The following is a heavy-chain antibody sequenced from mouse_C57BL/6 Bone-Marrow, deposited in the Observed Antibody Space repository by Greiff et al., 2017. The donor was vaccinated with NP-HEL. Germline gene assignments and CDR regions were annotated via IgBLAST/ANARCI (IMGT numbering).Heavy chain of an antibody. Sequence: EVHLVESGGGLVKPGGSLKLSCAASGFTFSSYAMSWVRQTPEKRLEWVATISDGGSYTYYPDNVKGRFTISRDNAKNNLYLQMSHLKSEDTAMYYCARSPAPFDYWGKGTALTVSS. CDR1: GFTFSSYA. CDR2: ISDGGSYT. J-gene: IGHJ2*01. CDR3: ARSPAPFDY. V-gene: IGHV5-4*01.